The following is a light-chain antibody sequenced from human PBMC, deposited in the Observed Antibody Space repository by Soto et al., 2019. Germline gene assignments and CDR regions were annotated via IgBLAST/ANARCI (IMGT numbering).Light chain of an antibody. V-gene: IGLV2-8*01. CDR2: EVS. CDR3: SSYAGSNNLV. J-gene: IGLJ1*01. Sequence: QSVLTQPPSASGSPGQPVTISCTGTSSDVGGYNYVSWYQQHPGKAPKLMIYEVSKRPSGVPDRFSGSKSSNTASLTVSGLQAEDEADYYCSSYAGSNNLVFGTGTKVTVL. CDR1: SSDVGGYNY.